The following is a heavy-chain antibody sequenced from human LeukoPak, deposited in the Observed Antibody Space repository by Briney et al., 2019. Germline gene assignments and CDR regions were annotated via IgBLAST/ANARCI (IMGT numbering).Heavy chain of an antibody. CDR1: GGSISSYY. J-gene: IGHJ4*02. V-gene: IGHV4-59*08. D-gene: IGHD2-15*01. CDR2: IYYSGST. CDR3: AREDRYCSGGSCYS. Sequence: SETLSLTCTVSGGSISSYYWSWIRQPPGKGLEWIGYIYYSGSTNYNPSLKSRVTISEDTSKNQFSLKVSSVTAADTAVYYCAREDRYCSGGSCYSWGQGTLVTVSS.